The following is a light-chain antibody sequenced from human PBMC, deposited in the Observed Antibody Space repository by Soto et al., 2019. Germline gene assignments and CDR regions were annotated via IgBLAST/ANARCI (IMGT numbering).Light chain of an antibody. CDR3: TSYAGGNNV. Sequence: QSALTQPPSASGSPGQSVSISCTGTSSDVGGYNYVSWYQQHRGKVPKLIIYEVNKRPSGVPDRFSGSKSGNTASLTVTGLQAEDEADYYCTSYAGGNNVFGTGTKVTVL. CDR2: EVN. CDR1: SSDVGGYNY. V-gene: IGLV2-8*01. J-gene: IGLJ1*01.